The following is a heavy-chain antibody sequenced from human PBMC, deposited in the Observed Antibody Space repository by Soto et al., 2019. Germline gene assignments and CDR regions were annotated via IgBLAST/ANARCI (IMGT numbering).Heavy chain of an antibody. CDR2: ISGKGGST. Sequence: GGSLRLACAASGFTFSNYDMRWVRQAPGKGLDWVSTISGKGGSTYYADSVKGRFTISRDNSKNTLYLQMNSLRAEDTAVYYCAKAAEQQLVSIYYYYGMDVWGQGTTVTVSS. CDR3: AKAAEQQLVSIYYYYGMDV. CDR1: GFTFSNYD. D-gene: IGHD6-13*01. J-gene: IGHJ6*02. V-gene: IGHV3-23*01.